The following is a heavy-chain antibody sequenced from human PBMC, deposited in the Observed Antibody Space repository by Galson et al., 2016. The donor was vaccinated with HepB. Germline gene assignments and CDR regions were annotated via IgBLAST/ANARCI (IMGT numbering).Heavy chain of an antibody. CDR1: GFTFSSYA. V-gene: IGHV3-23*01. Sequence: SLRLSCAASGFTFSSYAMIWVRQAPGKGLEWVSIISGIGGSTSDADSVKGRFTISRDNSRNTLYLQMNNLRAEDTAVYYCAKEGAYSGGYCSHWYFDLWGRGTVVTVAS. J-gene: IGHJ2*01. D-gene: IGHD1-26*01. CDR2: ISGIGGST. CDR3: AKEGAYSGGYCSHWYFDL.